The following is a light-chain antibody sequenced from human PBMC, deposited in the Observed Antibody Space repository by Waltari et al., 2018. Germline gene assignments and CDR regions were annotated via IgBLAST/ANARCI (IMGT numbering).Light chain of an antibody. CDR1: SLRLYY. Sequence: SSELSQDPAVSVALGQTVRITCQGDSLRLYYASWFRQTPGQSPVLLICGKNNRPSGIPDRFSASSSGNTASLTISGARAEDEGDYYCNTREISGDVVFGGGTKLTVL. J-gene: IGLJ2*01. CDR2: GKN. CDR3: NTREISGDVV. V-gene: IGLV3-19*01.